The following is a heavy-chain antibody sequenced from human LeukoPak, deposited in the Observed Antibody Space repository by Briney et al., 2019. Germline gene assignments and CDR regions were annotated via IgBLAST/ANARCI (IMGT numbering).Heavy chain of an antibody. CDR2: IYYTGTT. J-gene: IGHJ5*02. D-gene: IGHD6-13*01. Sequence: SETLSLTCTVSGGSISSAAYYWGWVRQPPGKGLDWIGSIYYTGTTYYSPSLQTRATLSFDTSKNQFSLKLTSVTAADTAVYFCARRPIAAGNNWFDPWGQGTLVTVSS. CDR3: ARRPIAAGNNWFDP. CDR1: GGSISSAAYY. V-gene: IGHV4-39*01.